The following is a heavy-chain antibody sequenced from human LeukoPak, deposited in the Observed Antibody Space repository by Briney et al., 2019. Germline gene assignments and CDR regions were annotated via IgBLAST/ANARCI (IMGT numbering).Heavy chain of an antibody. CDR1: GFTFSSYA. CDR3: ARTSSSSPHPDY. CDR2: ISGSGGST. Sequence: GSLRLSCVASGFTFSSYAMSWVRQAPGKGLEWVSAISGSGGSTYYADSVRGRFTISRDNSKNTLYLQMNSLRAEDTAVYYCARTSSSSPHPDYWGQGTLVTVSS. D-gene: IGHD6-13*01. J-gene: IGHJ4*02. V-gene: IGHV3-23*01.